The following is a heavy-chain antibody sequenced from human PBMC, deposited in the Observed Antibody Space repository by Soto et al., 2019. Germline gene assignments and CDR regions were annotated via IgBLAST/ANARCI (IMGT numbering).Heavy chain of an antibody. D-gene: IGHD6-6*01. V-gene: IGHV4-31*02. CDR3: ARDIAGRPNWFAP. CDR1: GGSISSGASY. Sequence: SETLSLTCTVSGGSISSGASYWSWIRQHPGKGLEWIGYIYYSGSTYYNPSLKSRVTISLDTSRNQFSLRLSSVTAADTAVYYCARDIAGRPNWFAPWGQGTLVTVSS. J-gene: IGHJ5*02. CDR2: IYYSGST.